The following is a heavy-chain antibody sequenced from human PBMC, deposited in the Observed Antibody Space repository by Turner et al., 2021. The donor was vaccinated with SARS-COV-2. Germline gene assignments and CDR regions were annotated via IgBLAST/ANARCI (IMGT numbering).Heavy chain of an antibody. Sequence: EVQLVESGGGLVQPGGSLRLSCAASGFTFSSYWMHWVRQAPGKGPVWVSRINSDGSSTTYADSVKGRFTISRDNAKNTLYLQMNSLRAEDTAVYYCAREGLRAVPDFDLWGRGTLVTVSS. J-gene: IGHJ2*01. V-gene: IGHV3-74*01. D-gene: IGHD6-19*01. CDR3: AREGLRAVPDFDL. CDR2: INSDGSST. CDR1: GFTFSSYW.